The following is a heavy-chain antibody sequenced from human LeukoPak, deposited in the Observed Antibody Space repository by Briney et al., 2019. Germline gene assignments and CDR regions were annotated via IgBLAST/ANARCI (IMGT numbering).Heavy chain of an antibody. CDR2: INPNSGGT. CDR3: ARGLDGYNYVH. J-gene: IGHJ4*02. V-gene: IGHV1-2*02. D-gene: IGHD5-24*01. Sequence: AASVKVSCKASGYTFTSYGFSWVRQAPGQGLEWMGWINPNSGGTNYAQKFQGRVTMTRDTSISTAYMELSRLRSDDTAVYYCARGLDGYNYVHWGQGTLVTVSS. CDR1: GYTFTSYG.